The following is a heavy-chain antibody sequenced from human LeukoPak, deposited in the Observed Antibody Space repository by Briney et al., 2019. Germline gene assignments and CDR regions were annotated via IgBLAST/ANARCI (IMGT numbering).Heavy chain of an antibody. CDR3: ARHGKMATDAVGY. V-gene: IGHV4-39*01. CDR2: IYYSGST. J-gene: IGHJ4*02. D-gene: IGHD5-24*01. Sequence: SETLSLTCTVSGGSISSSSYYWGWIRQPPGKGLEWIGSIYYSGSTYYTPSLKSRVTISVDTSKNQFSLKLSSVTAADTAVYYCARHGKMATDAVGYWGQGTLVTVSS. CDR1: GGSISSSSYY.